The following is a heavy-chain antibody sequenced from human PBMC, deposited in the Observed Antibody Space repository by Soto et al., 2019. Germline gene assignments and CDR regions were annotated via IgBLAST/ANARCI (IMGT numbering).Heavy chain of an antibody. Sequence: ASVKVSCKASGYTFTSYGISRVRQAPGQGLEWMGWISTYYDNTNYAQNLRGRVTMTTDTSTSTAYMELRSLRSDDTAVYYCARDPPRRYNSGQGLDYWGQGTLVTAPQ. CDR1: GYTFTSYG. CDR2: ISTYYDNT. J-gene: IGHJ4*02. D-gene: IGHD5-18*01. CDR3: ARDPPRRYNSGQGLDY. V-gene: IGHV1-18*04.